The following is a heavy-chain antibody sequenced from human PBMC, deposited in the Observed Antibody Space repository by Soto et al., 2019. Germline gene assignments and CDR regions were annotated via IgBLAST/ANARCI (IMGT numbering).Heavy chain of an antibody. D-gene: IGHD6-19*01. J-gene: IGHJ4*02. CDR2: IYYSGST. CDR1: GGSISSGGYY. CDR3: ARERAVAGPHNFDY. Sequence: PSETLSLTCTVSGGSISSGGYYWSWIRQHPGKGLEWIGYIYYSGSTYYNPSLKSRVTISVDTSKNQFSLKLSSVTAADTAVYYCARERAVAGPHNFDYWGQGTLVTVSS. V-gene: IGHV4-31*03.